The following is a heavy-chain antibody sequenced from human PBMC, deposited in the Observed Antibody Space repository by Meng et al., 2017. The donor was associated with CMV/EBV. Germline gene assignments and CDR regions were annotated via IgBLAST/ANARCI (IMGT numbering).Heavy chain of an antibody. J-gene: IGHJ5*02. D-gene: IGHD2-2*01. CDR2: IIPIFGTA. V-gene: IGHV1-69*01. CDR1: GCIFSAMP. Sequence: PGPGGAGGRKPGSSLMVSCKASGCIFSAMPISWVRRAPGQGLEWMGGIIPIFGTANYEQKFQGRVTITADESPSTAYMELSSLRSENTAVYYCAREGGIVVVPAAPGWFDPWGQGTLVTVS. CDR3: AREGGIVVVPAAPGWFDP.